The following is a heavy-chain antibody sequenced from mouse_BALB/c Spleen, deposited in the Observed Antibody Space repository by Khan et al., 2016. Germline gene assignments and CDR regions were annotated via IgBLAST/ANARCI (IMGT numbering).Heavy chain of an antibody. Sequence: EVKLEESGGGLVQPGGSMKLSCAASGFTFSDAWMDWVRQSPEKGLEWGAEFRSKANNHATYYAESVKGRFTISMDEAKSSVHTQSNSLASEDTGIYYCTSAFDYWGKRTLVTVSA. V-gene: IGHV6-6*01. J-gene: IGHJ3*01. CDR3: TSAFDY. CDR2: FRSKANNHAT. CDR1: GFTFSDAW.